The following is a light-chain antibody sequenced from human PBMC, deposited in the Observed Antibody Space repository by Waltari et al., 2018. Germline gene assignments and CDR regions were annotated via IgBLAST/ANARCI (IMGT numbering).Light chain of an antibody. Sequence: QSVVTQPPSASEAARKSVTISCSGSRSNIGSYRVSWYQQLPGSAPKLLIYDNSQRVSCVSARFSGSKSATSASLAISGLQTEDESVYYCATWDKTLNSWVFGGGTRLTVL. V-gene: IGLV1-47*02. CDR1: RSNIGSYR. J-gene: IGLJ3*02. CDR2: DNS. CDR3: ATWDKTLNSWV.